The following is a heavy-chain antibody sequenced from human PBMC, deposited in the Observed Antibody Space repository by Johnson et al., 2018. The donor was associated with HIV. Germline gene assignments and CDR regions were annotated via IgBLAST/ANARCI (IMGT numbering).Heavy chain of an antibody. J-gene: IGHJ3*02. V-gene: IGHV3-23*04. Sequence: EVQLVESGGGLVQPGGSLSLSCAASGFTFSSYAMHWVRQAPGKGLEWVSTIGGRDDTTSYADSVKGRFTISRDNSKNTLYLQMSSLRAEDTAVYYCARQTLRAFDIWGQGTMVTVSS. CDR1: GFTFSSYA. CDR2: IGGRDDTT. CDR3: ARQTLRAFDI.